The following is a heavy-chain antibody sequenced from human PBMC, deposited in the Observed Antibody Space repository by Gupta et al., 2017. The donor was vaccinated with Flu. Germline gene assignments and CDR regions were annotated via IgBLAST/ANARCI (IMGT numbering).Heavy chain of an antibody. Sequence: EVQLVESGGGLVKPGGSLRLSCAASGFTFSNAWMSWVRQAPGKGLEWVGRIKSKTDGGTTDYAAPVKGRFTISRDDSKNTLYLQMNSMKTEDTAVYYCTTDPPVTAMDMLDYWGQGTLVTVYS. J-gene: IGHJ4*02. D-gene: IGHD5-18*01. CDR2: IKSKTDGGTT. CDR1: GFTFSNAW. CDR3: TTDPPVTAMDMLDY. V-gene: IGHV3-15*01.